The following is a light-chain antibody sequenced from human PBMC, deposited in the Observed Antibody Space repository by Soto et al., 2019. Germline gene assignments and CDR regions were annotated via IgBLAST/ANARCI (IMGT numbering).Light chain of an antibody. CDR2: EAS. J-gene: IGKJ5*01. V-gene: IGKV3-11*01. CDR3: QQRSNWPQIT. Sequence: EIVLTQSPATLSLSPGERATPSCRASQSVSSYLAWYQQKPGQAPRLLVYEASNRATGIPARFSGSGSGTDFTLTISSLEPEDFAVYYCQQRSNWPQITFGQGTRLEI. CDR1: QSVSSY.